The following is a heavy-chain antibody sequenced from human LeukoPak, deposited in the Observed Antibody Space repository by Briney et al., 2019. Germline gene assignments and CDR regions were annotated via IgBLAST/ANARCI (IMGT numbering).Heavy chain of an antibody. CDR1: GYTFTSYY. CDR3: ARGYDSSPDAFDI. D-gene: IGHD3-22*01. CDR2: INPNSGGT. J-gene: IGHJ3*02. V-gene: IGHV1-2*02. Sequence: ASVKVSCKASGYTFTSYYMHWVRQAPGQGLEWMGWINPNSGGTNYAQKFQGRVTMTRDTSISTAYMELSRLRSDDTAVYYCARGYDSSPDAFDIWGQGTMVTVSS.